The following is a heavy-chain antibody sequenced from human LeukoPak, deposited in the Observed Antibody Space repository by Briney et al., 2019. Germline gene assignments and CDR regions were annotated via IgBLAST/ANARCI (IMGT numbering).Heavy chain of an antibody. D-gene: IGHD1-26*01. CDR3: ARVHFEWELLGLFDY. CDR1: GFTFSSYS. CDR2: ISYDGSNK. Sequence: GGSLTLSCAASGFTFSSYSMNWVRQAPGKGLEWVAVISYDGSNKYYADSVKGRFTISRDNSKNTLYLQMNSLRAEDTAVYYCARVHFEWELLGLFDYWGQGTLVTVSS. J-gene: IGHJ4*02. V-gene: IGHV3-30*03.